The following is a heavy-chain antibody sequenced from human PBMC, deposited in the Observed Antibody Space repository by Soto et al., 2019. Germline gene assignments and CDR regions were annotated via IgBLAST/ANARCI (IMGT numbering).Heavy chain of an antibody. CDR2: ISYDGSNK. V-gene: IGHV3-30*18. CDR3: AKDSYYYDSSGSHFDY. J-gene: IGHJ4*02. CDR1: GFTFSSYG. Sequence: PGGSLRLSCAASGFTFSSYGMHWVRQAPGKGLEWVAVISYDGSNKYYADSVKGRFTISIDNSKNTLYLQMNSLRAEDTAVYYCAKDSYYYDSSGSHFDYWGQGTLVTVSS. D-gene: IGHD3-22*01.